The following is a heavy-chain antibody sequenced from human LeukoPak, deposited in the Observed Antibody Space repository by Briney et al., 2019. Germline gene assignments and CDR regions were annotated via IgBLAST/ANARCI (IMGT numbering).Heavy chain of an antibody. CDR3: AKDEDAYGSIYSYFDY. CDR2: IRSKGNSYAT. J-gene: IGHJ4*02. V-gene: IGHV3-73*01. D-gene: IGHD3-9*01. CDR1: GFTFSGSA. Sequence: GGSPRLSCAASGFTFSGSAMHWVRQASGKGLEWVGRIRSKGNSYATAYAASVKGRFTISRDDSKNTAYLQMNSLRAEDTAVYYCAKDEDAYGSIYSYFDYWGQGTLVTVSS.